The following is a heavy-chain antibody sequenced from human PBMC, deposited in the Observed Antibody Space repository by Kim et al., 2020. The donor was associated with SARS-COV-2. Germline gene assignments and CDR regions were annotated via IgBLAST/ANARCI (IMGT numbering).Heavy chain of an antibody. CDR3: ARGMSRGFGERRVGDY. CDR2: IYYSGST. J-gene: IGHJ4*02. Sequence: SETLSLTCTVSGGSISSGGYYWSWIRQHPGKGLEWIGYIYYSGSTYYNPSLKSRVTISVDTSKNQFSLKLSSVTAADTAVYYCARGMSRGFGERRVGDYWGQGTLVTVSS. CDR1: GGSISSGGYY. D-gene: IGHD3-10*01. V-gene: IGHV4-31*03.